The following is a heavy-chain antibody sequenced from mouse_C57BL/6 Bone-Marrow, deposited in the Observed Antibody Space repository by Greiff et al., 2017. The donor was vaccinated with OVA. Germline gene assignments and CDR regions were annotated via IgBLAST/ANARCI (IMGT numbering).Heavy chain of an antibody. CDR2: IHPSGRVT. V-gene: IGHV1-74*01. CDR1: GYTFTSYW. CDR3: AIGDAWFAN. Sequence: QVQLQQPGAELVKPGASVKVSCKASGYTFTSYWMHWVKQRPGQGLEWIGRIHPSGRVTNYNQKFKGKATLTVDKSSSTAYVQLSSLTSEDSAVFYCAIGDAWFANWGQGTLVTVSA. J-gene: IGHJ3*01.